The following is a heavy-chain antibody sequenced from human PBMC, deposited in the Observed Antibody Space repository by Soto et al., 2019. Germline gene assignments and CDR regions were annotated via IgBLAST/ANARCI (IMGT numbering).Heavy chain of an antibody. CDR3: ASLIAAAGHGDY. D-gene: IGHD6-13*01. CDR2: IIPILGIA. J-gene: IGHJ4*02. Sequence: QVQLVQSGAEVKKPGSSVKVSCKASGGTFSSYTISWVRQAPGQGLEWMGRIIPILGIANYAQKFQGRVTITADKSTRTDYMELSSLRSEDTAVYYCASLIAAAGHGDYWGQGTLVTVSS. CDR1: GGTFSSYT. V-gene: IGHV1-69*02.